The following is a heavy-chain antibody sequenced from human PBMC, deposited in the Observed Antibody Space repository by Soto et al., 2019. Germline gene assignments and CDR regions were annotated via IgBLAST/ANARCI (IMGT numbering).Heavy chain of an antibody. CDR2: ISSSGSSI. V-gene: IGHV3-21*01. D-gene: IGHD5-18*01. CDR1: GFTFCDYV. CDR3: ARGGYSYGLDY. J-gene: IGHJ4*02. Sequence: EVQLVESGGGLVRPGGSLRLSCAASGFTFCDYVMNWVRQAPGKGLEWVSSISSSGSSIYYADSVKGRFTISRDSAENSLFLQINSLRADDTAVYYCARGGYSYGLDYWGQGTLVTVSS.